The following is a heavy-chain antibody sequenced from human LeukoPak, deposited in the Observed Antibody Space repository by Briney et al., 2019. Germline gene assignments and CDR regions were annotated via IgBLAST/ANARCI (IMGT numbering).Heavy chain of an antibody. Sequence: SETLSLTCTVSGGSINDRYWSWIRQPPGKGLEWIGYIYDSGSTNYNTSLKSRVTISVDMSKKQFSLKLTSVTAADTAVYYCARDNISDGYNFGYWGQGTLVTVSS. CDR3: ARDNISDGYNFGY. J-gene: IGHJ4*02. CDR1: GGSINDRY. D-gene: IGHD5-24*01. CDR2: IYDSGST. V-gene: IGHV4-59*11.